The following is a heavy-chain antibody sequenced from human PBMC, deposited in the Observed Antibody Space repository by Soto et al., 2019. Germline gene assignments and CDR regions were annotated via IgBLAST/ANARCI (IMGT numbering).Heavy chain of an antibody. J-gene: IGHJ6*02. CDR3: ARGAFCGGAPGCRDMDV. CDR1: GYTFISHS. D-gene: IGHD2-21*01. V-gene: IGHV1-18*01. Sequence: ASVKVSCKSSGYTFISHSITWVRQAPGQGLEWMGRISAYNGNTNYAQKLQGRVTMTTDISTSTAYMELRSLRSDDTAVYYCARGAFCGGAPGCRDMDVWGQGTTVTVSS. CDR2: ISAYNGNT.